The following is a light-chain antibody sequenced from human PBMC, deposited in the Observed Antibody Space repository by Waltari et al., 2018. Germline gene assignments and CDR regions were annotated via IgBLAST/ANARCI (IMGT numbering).Light chain of an antibody. Sequence: DIVMTKSPVSLDVSLGERATINWKSSQYIFYSSTNRNYLAWYQHKPGQPPKLLIRWASTRASGVPDRFSGSGSGTDFTLTITGLQADDVAVYYCQQYHSTPLTTFGGGTKVGIK. CDR1: QYIFYSSTNRNY. V-gene: IGKV4-1*01. J-gene: IGKJ4*01. CDR3: QQYHSTPLTT. CDR2: WAS.